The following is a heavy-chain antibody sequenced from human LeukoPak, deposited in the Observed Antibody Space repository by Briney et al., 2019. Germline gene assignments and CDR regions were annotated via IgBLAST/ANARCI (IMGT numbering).Heavy chain of an antibody. CDR2: ISGSGGST. J-gene: IGHJ4*02. CDR3: AKGLPQPLDY. Sequence: GGSLTLSCAASGFTFSSHWMSWARQAPGKGPEWVSAISGSGGSTYYADSVKGRFTISRDNSKNTLYLQMNSLRAEDTAVYYCAKGLPQPLDYWGQGTLVTVSS. CDR1: GFTFSSHW. V-gene: IGHV3-23*01. D-gene: IGHD5-12*01.